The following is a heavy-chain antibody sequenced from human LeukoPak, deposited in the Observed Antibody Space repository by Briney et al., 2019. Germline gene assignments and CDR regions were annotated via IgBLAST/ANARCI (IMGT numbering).Heavy chain of an antibody. CDR1: GYTFTGYY. V-gene: IGHV1-2*02. J-gene: IGHJ3*02. CDR2: INPNSGGT. CDR3: ARSKMTTVSDAFDI. Sequence: GASVKVSCKASGYTFTGYYMHWVRQAPGQGLEWMGWINPNSGGTNYAQKFQGRVTMTRDTSISTAYMELSRLRSDDTAVYYCARSKMTTVSDAFDIWGQETMVTVSS. D-gene: IGHD4-17*01.